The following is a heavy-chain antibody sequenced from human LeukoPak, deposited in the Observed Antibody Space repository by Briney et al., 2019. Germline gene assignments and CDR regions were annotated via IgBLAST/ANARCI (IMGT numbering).Heavy chain of an antibody. Sequence: GGSLRLSCAASGFTFSSYAMSWVRQAAGKGLEWVSAISGSGGSTYYADSVKGRFTISRDNSKNTLYLQMNSLRAEDTAVYYCAKVWYYDSSGLFDYWGQGTLVTVSS. CDR1: GFTFSSYA. D-gene: IGHD3-22*01. J-gene: IGHJ4*02. CDR2: ISGSGGST. V-gene: IGHV3-23*01. CDR3: AKVWYYDSSGLFDY.